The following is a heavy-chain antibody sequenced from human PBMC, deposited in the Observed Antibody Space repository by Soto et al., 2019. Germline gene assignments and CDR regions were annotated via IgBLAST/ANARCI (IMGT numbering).Heavy chain of an antibody. CDR1: GFTFSLYA. CDR2: VTPSGSNT. Sequence: GGSLRLSCAASGFTFSLYAMTWVRQAPGKGLEWVSSVTPSGSNTYYADSVKGRFTMSRDNSKSTVYLQMSSLTAEDTAVYYCANSLGGGFCVYWGQGTLVTVSS. J-gene: IGHJ4*02. CDR3: ANSLGGGFCVY. D-gene: IGHD6-19*01. V-gene: IGHV3-23*01.